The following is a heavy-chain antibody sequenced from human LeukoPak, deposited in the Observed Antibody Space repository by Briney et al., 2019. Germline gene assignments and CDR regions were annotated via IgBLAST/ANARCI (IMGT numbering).Heavy chain of an antibody. J-gene: IGHJ4*02. CDR2: IKYDGSER. CDR1: GFTLSSYW. D-gene: IGHD6-13*01. Sequence: GGSLRLPCAASGFTLSSYWMTWVRQAPGKGLEWVANIKYDGSERDYVDSVKGRFTISRDNAKNSLYLQMDSLRAEDTAIYYCARDIAAAGLFFDYWGQGTLVTVSS. V-gene: IGHV3-7*01. CDR3: ARDIAAAGLFFDY.